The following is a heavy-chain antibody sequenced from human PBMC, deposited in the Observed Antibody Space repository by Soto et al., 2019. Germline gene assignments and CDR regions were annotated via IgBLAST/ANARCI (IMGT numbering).Heavy chain of an antibody. J-gene: IGHJ4*02. CDR2: ISSSSSDT. Sequence: QVQLVESGGDLVKPGGSLRLSCAASGFPFSDYYMSWIRQAPGKGLEWVSSISSSSSDTNYAQSVKGRFTISRDNANNSLHLQMNRLRAEDTAVYYCARRRPTGYYNYWGQGTLVTVSA. CDR3: ARRRPTGYYNY. D-gene: IGHD3-9*01. V-gene: IGHV3-11*05. CDR1: GFPFSDYY.